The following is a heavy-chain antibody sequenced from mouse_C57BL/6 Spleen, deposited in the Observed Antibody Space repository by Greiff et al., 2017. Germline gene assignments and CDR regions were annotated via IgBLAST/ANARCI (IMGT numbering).Heavy chain of an antibody. CDR3: ARGDGYYGYFDY. D-gene: IGHD2-3*01. V-gene: IGHV1-64*01. Sequence: QVQLQQPGAELVKPGASVKLSCKASGYTFTSYWMHWVKQRPGQGLEWIGMIHPNSGSTNYNEKFKSKATLTVDKSSSTAYMQLSSLTSEDSAVYYCARGDGYYGYFDYWGQGTTLTGSS. J-gene: IGHJ2*01. CDR1: GYTFTSYW. CDR2: IHPNSGST.